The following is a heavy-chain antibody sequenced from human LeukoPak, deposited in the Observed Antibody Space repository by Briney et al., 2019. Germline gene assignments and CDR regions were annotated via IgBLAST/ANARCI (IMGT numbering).Heavy chain of an antibody. CDR1: GFTFSDFY. J-gene: IGHJ4*02. V-gene: IGHV3-11*01. CDR3: ARGSRYGSGSHFDF. CDR2: ISSGGYNI. Sequence: QPGGSLRLSCAASGFTFSDFYMGWIRQAPGKGLECVSYISSGGYNIHYADSVKGRLTISRDDAQNSLILQMNSLTAEDTAVFYCARGSRYGSGSHFDFWGQGTLVTVSS. D-gene: IGHD3-10*01.